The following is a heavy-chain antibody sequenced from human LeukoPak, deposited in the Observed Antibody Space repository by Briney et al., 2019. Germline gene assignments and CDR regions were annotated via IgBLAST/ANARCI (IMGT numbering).Heavy chain of an antibody. CDR3: AKDRGRYSSGWPGGMDV. Sequence: PGRSLRLSCAASGFTFDDYAMHWVRQAPRKGLEWVSGISWNSGSIGYADSVKGRFTISRDNAKNSLYLQMNSLRAEDTALYYCAKDRGRYSSGWPGGMDVWGQGTTVTVSS. V-gene: IGHV3-9*01. CDR1: GFTFDDYA. CDR2: ISWNSGSI. J-gene: IGHJ6*02. D-gene: IGHD6-19*01.